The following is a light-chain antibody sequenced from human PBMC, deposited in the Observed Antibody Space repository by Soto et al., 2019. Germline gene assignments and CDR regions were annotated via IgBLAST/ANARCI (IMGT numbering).Light chain of an antibody. CDR3: SSFRGSNYV. CDR2: DVS. V-gene: IGLV2-14*03. Sequence: QSVLTQPASLSGSPGQSITISCTGTISDVGGYNFVSWYQQYPGKAPKLMICDVSNRPSGVSNRFSGSKSGNTASLTISGLQAEDEADYYCSSFRGSNYVFGTGTKVTV. J-gene: IGLJ1*01. CDR1: ISDVGGYNF.